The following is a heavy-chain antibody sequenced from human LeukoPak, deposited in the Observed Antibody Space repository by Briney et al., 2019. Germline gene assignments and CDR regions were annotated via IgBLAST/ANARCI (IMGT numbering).Heavy chain of an antibody. J-gene: IGHJ1*01. D-gene: IGHD6-6*01. CDR2: IIPIFGTA. V-gene: IGHV1-69*05. Sequence: SVKVSCKASGGTFSSYAISWVRQAPGQGLEWMGGIIPIFGTANYAQKFQGRVTITTDESTSTAYMELSSLRSEDTAVYYCARGLEQLGSFQHWGQGTLVTVSS. CDR1: GGTFSSYA. CDR3: ARGLEQLGSFQH.